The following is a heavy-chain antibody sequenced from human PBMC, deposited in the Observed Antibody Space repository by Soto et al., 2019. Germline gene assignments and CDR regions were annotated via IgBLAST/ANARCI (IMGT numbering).Heavy chain of an antibody. CDR2: IIPIFGTA. J-gene: IGHJ4*02. CDR3: ARVRYSYGYYFDY. V-gene: IGHV1-69*01. CDR1: GGTFSSYA. Sequence: GASVKGSCKASGGTFSSYAISWVRQAPGQGLEWMGGIIPIFGTANYAQKFQGRVTITADESTSTAYMELSSLRSEDTAVYYCARVRYSYGYYFDYWGQGTLVTVSS. D-gene: IGHD5-18*01.